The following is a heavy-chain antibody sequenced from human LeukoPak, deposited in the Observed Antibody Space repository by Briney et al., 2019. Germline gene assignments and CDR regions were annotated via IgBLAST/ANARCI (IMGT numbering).Heavy chain of an antibody. CDR3: ANWPIVGASPFDY. CDR1: GFTFSSYG. Sequence: GGSLRLSCAASGFTFSSYGMHWVRQAPGKGLEWVAVISYDGSNKYYADSVKGRFTISRDNSKNTLYLQMNSLRAEDTAVYYCANWPIVGASPFDYWGQGTLVTVSS. D-gene: IGHD1-26*01. J-gene: IGHJ4*02. CDR2: ISYDGSNK. V-gene: IGHV3-30*18.